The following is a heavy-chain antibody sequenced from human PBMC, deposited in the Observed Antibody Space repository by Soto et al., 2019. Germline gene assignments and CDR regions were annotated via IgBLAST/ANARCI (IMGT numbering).Heavy chain of an antibody. CDR1: GFTFSSYT. CDR2: VSGSGGST. CDR3: AKPPDYNWNDY. J-gene: IGHJ4*02. V-gene: IGHV3-23*01. Sequence: GGSLRLSCAASGFTFSSYTMSWVRQAPGKGLEWISAVSGSGGSTDYADSVKGRFTISRDNSKDTLYLQMNNLRAEDTAVYYCAKPPDYNWNDYWGQGTLVTVSS. D-gene: IGHD1-20*01.